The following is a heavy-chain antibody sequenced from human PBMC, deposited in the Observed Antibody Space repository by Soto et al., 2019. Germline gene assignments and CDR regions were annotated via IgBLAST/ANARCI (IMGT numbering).Heavy chain of an antibody. J-gene: IGHJ4*02. CDR3: ARVGGMAMISY. CDR2: ISSSGSTI. Sequence: PGGSLRLSCAASGFTFSSYEMNWVRQAPGKGLEWVSYISSSGSTIYYADSVKGRFTISRDNAKNSLYLQMNSLRAEDTAVYYCARVGGMAMISYWGQGTLVTVSS. V-gene: IGHV3-48*03. D-gene: IGHD5-12*01. CDR1: GFTFSSYE.